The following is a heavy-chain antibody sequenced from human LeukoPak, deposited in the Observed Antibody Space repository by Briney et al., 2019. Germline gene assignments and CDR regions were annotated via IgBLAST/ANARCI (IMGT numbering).Heavy chain of an antibody. Sequence: PSETLSLTCTVSGGSISSGSYYWSWIRQPAGKGLEWIGRIYTSGSTNYNPSLKSRVTISVDTSKNQFSLKLSSVTAADTAVYYCARGWADYYYYMDVWGKGTTVTISS. CDR3: ARGWADYYYYMDV. J-gene: IGHJ6*03. CDR1: GGSISSGSYY. D-gene: IGHD6-13*01. CDR2: IYTSGST. V-gene: IGHV4-61*02.